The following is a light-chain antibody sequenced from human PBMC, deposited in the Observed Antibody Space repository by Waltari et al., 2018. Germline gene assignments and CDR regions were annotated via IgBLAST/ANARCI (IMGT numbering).Light chain of an antibody. CDR1: ESVLYSSNNKNH. V-gene: IGKV4-1*01. J-gene: IGKJ4*01. Sequence: DIVMTQSPESLAVSLGERATINCKSSESVLYSSNNKNHLAWYQQKPGQPPKLLIYWASTRKSGAPDRFSGSGSETDFTLTVSSLQAEDVAVYYCQQYYNTPLTFGGGTKVEIK. CDR3: QQYYNTPLT. CDR2: WAS.